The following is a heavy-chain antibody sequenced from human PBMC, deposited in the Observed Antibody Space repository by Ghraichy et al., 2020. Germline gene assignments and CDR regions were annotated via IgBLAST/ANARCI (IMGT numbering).Heavy chain of an antibody. Sequence: SQTLSLTCAISGDSVSSNSAAWNWIRQSPSRGLEWLGRTYYRSKWYNDYAVSVKSRITINPDTSKNQFSLQLNSVTPEDTAVYYCARGQGGLRYCSSTSCYDVDERERYYYGMDVWGQGTTVTVSS. CDR1: GDSVSSNSAA. V-gene: IGHV6-1*01. D-gene: IGHD2-2*01. J-gene: IGHJ6*02. CDR2: TYYRSKWYN. CDR3: ARGQGGLRYCSSTSCYDVDERERYYYGMDV.